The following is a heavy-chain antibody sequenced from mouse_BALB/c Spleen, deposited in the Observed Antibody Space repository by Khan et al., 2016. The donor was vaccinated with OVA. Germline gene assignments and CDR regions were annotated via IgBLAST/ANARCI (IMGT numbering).Heavy chain of an antibody. Sequence: VQLKESGPGLVAPSQSLSITCIISGFSLTNYGVHWVRQPPGKGLEWLVVIWSDGSTTYNSALKSRLTISKDHSESQVFLKMNSLQTDDTARYFCARQPYYHYNIMDYWGQGTSVTVSA. CDR3: ARQPYYHYNIMDY. D-gene: IGHD2-10*01. CDR1: GFSLTNYG. V-gene: IGHV2-6-1*01. CDR2: IWSDGST. J-gene: IGHJ4*01.